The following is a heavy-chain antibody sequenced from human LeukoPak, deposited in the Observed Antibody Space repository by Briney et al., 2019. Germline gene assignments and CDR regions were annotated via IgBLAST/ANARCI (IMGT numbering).Heavy chain of an antibody. D-gene: IGHD6-19*01. CDR2: IYYTGSI. CDR1: GSSIASRNW. V-gene: IGHV4-28*05. CDR3: ARGQQWLLGHVDP. Sequence: SETLSLTCSVSGSSIASRNWWGWIRQPPGKGLEWIGYIYYTGSIYYNPSLKSRVTMSVDTSKNQFSLRLSSVTAADTAVYYCARGQQWLLGHVDPWGQGTLVTVSS. J-gene: IGHJ5*02.